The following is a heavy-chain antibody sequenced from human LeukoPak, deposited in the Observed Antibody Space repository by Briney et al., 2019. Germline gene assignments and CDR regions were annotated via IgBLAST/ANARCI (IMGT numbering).Heavy chain of an antibody. V-gene: IGHV4-39*07. J-gene: IGHJ6*02. Sequence: SETLSLTCTVSGGSIRSSYYYWGWIRQPPGKGLEWIGSIYDSGSTYYNPSLKSRVTKSVDTSKNQFSLKLSSVTAADTAVYYCARGRPYCSGGSCYYYYGMDVWGQGTTVTVSS. CDR2: IYDSGST. CDR1: GGSIRSSYYY. D-gene: IGHD2-15*01. CDR3: ARGRPYCSGGSCYYYYGMDV.